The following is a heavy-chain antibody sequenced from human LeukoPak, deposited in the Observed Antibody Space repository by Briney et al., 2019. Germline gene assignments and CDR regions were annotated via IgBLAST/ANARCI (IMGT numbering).Heavy chain of an antibody. D-gene: IGHD2-15*01. J-gene: IGHJ6*02. CDR1: GFTFSSYA. Sequence: GGSLRLSCTASGFTFSSYAMNWVRQAPGKGLEWVSVIYSGGSTYYADSVKGRFTISRHNSKNTLYLQMNSLRAEDTAVYYCARDSDCSGGSCYGMDVWGQGTTVTVSS. CDR2: IYSGGST. V-gene: IGHV3-53*04. CDR3: ARDSDCSGGSCYGMDV.